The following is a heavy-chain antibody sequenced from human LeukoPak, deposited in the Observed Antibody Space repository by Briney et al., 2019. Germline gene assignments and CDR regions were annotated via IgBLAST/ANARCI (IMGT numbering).Heavy chain of an antibody. D-gene: IGHD3-22*01. CDR2: IKQDGSET. V-gene: IGHV3-7*01. Sequence: GGSLGLSCAASGFTFSNYWINWVRQAPGKGLEWVAHIKQDGSETYCVDSVKGRFTISRDNAKNSLYLQMNSLRAEDTAVYYCASGDVYDSSGYLDYWGQGTLVTVSS. J-gene: IGHJ4*02. CDR3: ASGDVYDSSGYLDY. CDR1: GFTFSNYW.